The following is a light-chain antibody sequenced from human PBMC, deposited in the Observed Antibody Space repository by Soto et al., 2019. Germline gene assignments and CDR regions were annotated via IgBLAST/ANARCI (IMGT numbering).Light chain of an antibody. CDR3: QQSYSTPIT. CDR2: AAS. Sequence: DIQMTQSPSSLSASVGDRVTITCRASQNIINFLNWYQQRPGKAPKLLIYAASSLHSGVPSRFSGSGSGTDFTLTISSLQPEDFATYYCQQSYSTPITFGQGTRLEI. V-gene: IGKV1-39*01. J-gene: IGKJ5*01. CDR1: QNIINF.